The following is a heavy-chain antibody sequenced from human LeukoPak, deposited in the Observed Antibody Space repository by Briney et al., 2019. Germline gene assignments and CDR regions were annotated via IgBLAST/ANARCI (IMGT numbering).Heavy chain of an antibody. D-gene: IGHD3-22*01. CDR3: ASSYYDSRVPNF. Sequence: PETLSLTCTVPGGSISSYYWSWIRQPPGKGLEWIGYIYYIGSTNYNPSLKSRVTISVDPSKIQFSLKLISVTAADTAVYFCASSYYDSRVPNFWGQGTLVTVFS. V-gene: IGHV4-59*01. J-gene: IGHJ4*02. CDR1: GGSISSYY. CDR2: IYYIGST.